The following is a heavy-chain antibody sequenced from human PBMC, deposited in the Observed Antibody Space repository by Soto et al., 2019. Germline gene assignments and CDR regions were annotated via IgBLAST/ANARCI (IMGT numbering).Heavy chain of an antibody. V-gene: IGHV3-23*01. CDR1: GFTFNNYA. J-gene: IGHJ4*02. CDR2: ITDSGDDT. CDR3: AKLGSSSWSPHYYFDY. D-gene: IGHD2-2*01. Sequence: LRLSCAASGFTFNNYAMGWVRQAPGKGLEWVSAITDSGDDTYYIDSVKGRFTISRDNSKSTLYLQMNSLRAEDTAIYYCAKLGSSSWSPHYYFDYWGQGTLVTSPQ.